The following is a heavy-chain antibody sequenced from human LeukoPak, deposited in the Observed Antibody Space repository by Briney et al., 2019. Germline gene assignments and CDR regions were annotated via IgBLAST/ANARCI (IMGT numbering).Heavy chain of an antibody. CDR2: ISNSGGST. Sequence: GGSLRLSCSASGFTFSSHTMTWVRQAPGKGLEWVSAISNSGGSTYYADSVKGRFTISRDNSKNTLYLQMNSLKAEDTAVYYCAKGRGLVSPDDHWGQGTLVTVSS. D-gene: IGHD3/OR15-3a*01. CDR1: GFTFSSHT. CDR3: AKGRGLVSPDDH. J-gene: IGHJ4*02. V-gene: IGHV3-23*01.